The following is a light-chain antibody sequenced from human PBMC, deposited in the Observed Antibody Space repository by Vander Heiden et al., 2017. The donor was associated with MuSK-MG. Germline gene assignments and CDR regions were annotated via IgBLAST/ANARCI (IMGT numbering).Light chain of an antibody. CDR3: QQSYSAPYI. CDR1: QSISNF. CDR2: AAS. Sequence: DIQMTQSPSSLSASVGDRVTITCRASQSISNFLNWYQQKPGKAPNLLISAASSLQSGVPSRFSGSGSGTDFTLTISSLQPEDVATYYCQQSYSAPYIFGQGTKLVIK. J-gene: IGKJ2*01. V-gene: IGKV1-39*01.